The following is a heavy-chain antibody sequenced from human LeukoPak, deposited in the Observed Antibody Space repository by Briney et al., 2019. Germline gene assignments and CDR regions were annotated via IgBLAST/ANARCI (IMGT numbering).Heavy chain of an antibody. CDR1: GYTFTHYY. CDR3: ATPGPSRGLGYCSRTSCYNV. D-gene: IGHD2-2*02. CDR2: VDPEDGET. V-gene: IGHV1-69-2*01. Sequence: ASVKVSCKVSGYTFTHYYMHWVQQAPGKGLEWMGLVDPEDGETIYAEKFQGRVTITADTSTDTAYMELSSLRSEDTAVYYCATPGPSRGLGYCSRTSCYNVWGKGTTVTVSS. J-gene: IGHJ6*04.